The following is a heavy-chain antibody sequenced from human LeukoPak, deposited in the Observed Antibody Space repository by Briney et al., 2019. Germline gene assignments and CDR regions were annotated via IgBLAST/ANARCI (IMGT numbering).Heavy chain of an antibody. D-gene: IGHD3-16*01. CDR2: VYNSGDT. CDR3: ARLKLGAYFHL. J-gene: IGHJ2*01. V-gene: IGHV4-59*08. CDR1: GGSTSSDY. Sequence: SETLSLTCTVSGGSTSSDYWSWIRQSPGKGLEWVGYVYNSGDTGKNPSLKSRVTILLDTSKNQCSLKLTSVSAADPAVYYCARLKLGAYFHLWGRGTLVTVS.